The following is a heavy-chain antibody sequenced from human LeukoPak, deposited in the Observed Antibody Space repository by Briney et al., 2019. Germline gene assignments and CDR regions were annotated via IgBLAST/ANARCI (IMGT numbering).Heavy chain of an antibody. CDR1: GFTFSSCS. J-gene: IGHJ6*03. D-gene: IGHD3-3*01. V-gene: IGHV3-23*01. CDR2: ISGSGGST. Sequence: GGSLRLSCAASGFTFSSCSMNWVRQAPGKGLEWVSAISGSGGSTYYADSVKGRFTISRDNSKNTLYLQMNSLRAEDTAVYYCAKDNDFWSGLTPMDVWGKGTTVTVSS. CDR3: AKDNDFWSGLTPMDV.